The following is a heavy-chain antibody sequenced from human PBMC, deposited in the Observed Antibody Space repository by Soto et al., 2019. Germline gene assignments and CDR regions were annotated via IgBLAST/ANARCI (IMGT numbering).Heavy chain of an antibody. V-gene: IGHV1-69*13. CDR3: ARGGDDCGFGFDY. CDR1: GGGNLRDYR. J-gene: IGHJ4*02. D-gene: IGHD2-21*02. CDR2: IIPKLGSA. Sequence: SVKVSCKASGGGNLRDYRTTWVRWAPGQGLEWMGGIIPKLGSANYAQNFQGRVTITADESTNTVYMELRSLRSDDTAVYYCARGGDDCGFGFDYWGQGTQVTVSS.